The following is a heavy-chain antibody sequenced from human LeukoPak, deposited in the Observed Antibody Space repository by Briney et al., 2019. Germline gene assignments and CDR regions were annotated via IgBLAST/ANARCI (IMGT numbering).Heavy chain of an antibody. D-gene: IGHD3-3*01. CDR3: ARSITIFGVVTKSPFDY. CDR1: GFTFDDYA. V-gene: IGHV3-9*01. J-gene: IGHJ4*02. Sequence: GGSLRLSCAASGFTFDDYAMHWVRQAPGKGLEWVSGISWNSGSIGYADSVKGRFTISRDNSKNTLYLQMNSLRAEDTAVYYCARSITIFGVVTKSPFDYWGQGTLVTVSS. CDR2: ISWNSGSI.